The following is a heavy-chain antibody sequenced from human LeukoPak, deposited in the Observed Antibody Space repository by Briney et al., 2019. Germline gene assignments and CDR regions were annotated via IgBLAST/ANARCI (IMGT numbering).Heavy chain of an antibody. D-gene: IGHD2-2*01. Sequence: SETLSLTCTVSGGSISSYYWSWIRQPAGKGLEWIGRIYTSGSTNYNPSLKSRVTMSVDTSKNQFSLKLSSVTAADTAVYYCARDRELGYRSSTSCFPNYYYGMDVWGQGTTVTVSS. J-gene: IGHJ6*02. V-gene: IGHV4-4*07. CDR2: IYTSGST. CDR3: ARDRELGYRSSTSCFPNYYYGMDV. CDR1: GGSISSYY.